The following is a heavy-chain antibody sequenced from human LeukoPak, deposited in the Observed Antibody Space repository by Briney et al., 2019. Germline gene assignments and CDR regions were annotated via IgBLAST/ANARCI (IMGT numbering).Heavy chain of an antibody. CDR3: AKGGYSSGWTGWFDP. D-gene: IGHD6-19*01. Sequence: PGGSLRLSCAASGFTFDDYAMHWVRQAPGKGLEWVSGISWNSGSIGYADSVKGRFTISRGNAKNSLYLQMNSLRAEDTALYYCAKGGYSSGWTGWFDPWGQGTLVTVSS. V-gene: IGHV3-9*01. CDR1: GFTFDDYA. J-gene: IGHJ5*02. CDR2: ISWNSGSI.